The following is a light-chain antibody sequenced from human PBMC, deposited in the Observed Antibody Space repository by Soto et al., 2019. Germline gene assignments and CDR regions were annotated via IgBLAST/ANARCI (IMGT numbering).Light chain of an antibody. CDR3: HQSAGSLTWT. Sequence: DIQMTQSPSSLSASVGDRVTITCRASQPIRYTLNWYQQKPGKAPKVLIYDASTLQSGVPPRFSGSGSGTDFALTISSLQPEDFATDYGHQSAGSLTWTCGQGTRVEAK. J-gene: IGKJ1*01. CDR1: QPIRYT. V-gene: IGKV1-39*01. CDR2: DAS.